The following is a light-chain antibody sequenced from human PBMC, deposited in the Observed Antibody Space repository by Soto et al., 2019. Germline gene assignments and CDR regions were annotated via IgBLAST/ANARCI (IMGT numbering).Light chain of an antibody. CDR1: QSVSSTY. CDR3: QQRSKWPPEVT. J-gene: IGKJ5*01. Sequence: FLLTQSPGTLSLSPGARATLSCRARQSVSSTYLAWYQQKPGQAPRLLIYAASRRATGIPDRFSGSGSGTDFTLTISRLEPEDFAVYYCQQRSKWPPEVTFGQGTRLEIK. V-gene: IGKV3D-20*02. CDR2: AAS.